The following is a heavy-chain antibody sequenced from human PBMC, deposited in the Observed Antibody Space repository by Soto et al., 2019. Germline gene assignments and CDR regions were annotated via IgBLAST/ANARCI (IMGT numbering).Heavy chain of an antibody. CDR2: ISSSSSYI. J-gene: IGHJ4*02. Sequence: GGSLRLSCAASGFTFSSYSMNWVRQAPGKGLEWVSSISSSSSYIYYADSVKGRFTISRDNAKNSLYLQMNSLRAEDTAVYYCARDSPYSYDSRGLETDYWGQGTLVTVSS. CDR3: ARDSPYSYDSRGLETDY. D-gene: IGHD3-22*01. CDR1: GFTFSSYS. V-gene: IGHV3-21*01.